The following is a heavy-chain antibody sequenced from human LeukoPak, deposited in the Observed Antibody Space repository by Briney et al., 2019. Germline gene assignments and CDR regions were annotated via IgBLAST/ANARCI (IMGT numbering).Heavy chain of an antibody. Sequence: PGGSLRLSCAAPGFTFSNAWMSWVRQAPGKGLEWVGRIKSKTDGGTTDYAAPVKGRFTISRDDSKNTLYLQMNSLKTEDTAVYYCTTGGGDDYSNYSFAQGSLKPKNYYYYYMDVWGKGTTVTVSS. CDR1: GFTFSNAW. D-gene: IGHD4-11*01. CDR3: TTGGGDDYSNYSFAQGSLKPKNYYYYYMDV. CDR2: IKSKTDGGTT. J-gene: IGHJ6*03. V-gene: IGHV3-15*01.